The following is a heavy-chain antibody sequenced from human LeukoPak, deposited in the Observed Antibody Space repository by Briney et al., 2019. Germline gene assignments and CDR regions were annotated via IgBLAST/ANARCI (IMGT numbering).Heavy chain of an antibody. CDR3: ARVRYGELWLNY. J-gene: IGHJ4*02. CDR1: VYTFTSYG. D-gene: IGHD5-18*01. V-gene: IGHV1-18*01. CDR2: ISAYNGNT. Sequence: GASATVSFKSSVYTFTSYGISWVRQAPGQGLEWMGWISAYNGNTNYAQKLQGRVTMTTDTSTSTAYMELRSLRSDDTAVYYCARVRYGELWLNYWGQGTLVTVSS.